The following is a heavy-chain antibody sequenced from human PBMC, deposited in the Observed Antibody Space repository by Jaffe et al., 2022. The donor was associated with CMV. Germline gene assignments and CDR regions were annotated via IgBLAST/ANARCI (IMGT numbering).Heavy chain of an antibody. Sequence: QVQLVESGGGVVQPGRSLRLSCAASGFTFSSYGMHWVRQAPGKGLEWVAVIWYDGSNKYYADSVKGRFTISRDNSKNTLYLQMNSLRAEDTAVYYCARDVGIPRPGDGNNHESYYYYMDVWGKGTTVTVSS. J-gene: IGHJ6*03. D-gene: IGHD1-1*01. V-gene: IGHV3-33*08. CDR3: ARDVGIPRPGDGNNHESYYYYMDV. CDR2: IWYDGSNK. CDR1: GFTFSSYG.